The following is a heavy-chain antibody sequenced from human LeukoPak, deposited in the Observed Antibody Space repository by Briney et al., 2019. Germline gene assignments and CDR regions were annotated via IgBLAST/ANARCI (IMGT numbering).Heavy chain of an antibody. J-gene: IGHJ6*02. D-gene: IGHD2-2*01. CDR2: IYYSGST. V-gene: IGHV4-39*07. Sequence: SETLSLTCTVSGGSISSSSYYWGWIRQPPGKGLEWIGSIYYSGSTYYNPSLKSRVTISVDTSKNQFSLKLSSVTAADTAVYYCARGLGYCSSTSCRHYYYYYGMDVWGQGTTVTVSS. CDR1: GGSISSSSYY. CDR3: ARGLGYCSSTSCRHYYYYYGMDV.